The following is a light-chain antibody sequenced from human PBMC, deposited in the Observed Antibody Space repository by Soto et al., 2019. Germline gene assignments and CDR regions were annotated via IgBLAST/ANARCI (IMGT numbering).Light chain of an antibody. CDR1: SSDVGGYSY. V-gene: IGLV2-8*01. CDR3: SSYGGSNNLV. Sequence: QSALTQPPSASGSPGQSVTISCTGASSDVGGYSYVSWYQQYPGKAPKLMIYEVSKRPSGVPDRFSGSKSGNTASLTVSGLQAEDEADYYCSSYGGSNNLVFGGGTKVTVL. CDR2: EVS. J-gene: IGLJ2*01.